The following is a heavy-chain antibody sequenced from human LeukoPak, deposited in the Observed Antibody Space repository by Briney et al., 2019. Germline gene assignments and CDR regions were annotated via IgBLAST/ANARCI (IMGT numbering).Heavy chain of an antibody. CDR1: GASIFNYY. CDR3: ARDLRAKY. V-gene: IGHV4-59*01. D-gene: IGHD4/OR15-4a*01. J-gene: IGHJ1*01. Sequence: PSETLSLTCNVPGASIFNYYWSWIRQAPGKGLEWIGYVHHSGRTSSNPSLGSRVTMSVDTSTSQLSLNLTSVTTADTAVYFCARDLRAKYWGQGTLVFVSS. CDR2: VHHSGRT.